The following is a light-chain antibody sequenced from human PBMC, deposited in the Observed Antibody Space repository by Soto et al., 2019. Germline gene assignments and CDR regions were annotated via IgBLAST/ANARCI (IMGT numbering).Light chain of an antibody. CDR3: SSYTSSSTPV. Sequence: QSVLTQPASVSGSPGQSITISCTGTSSDVGGYNYVSWYQQHPGKAPKLMIHDVSNRPSGVSNRFSGSKSGNTASLTISGLQAEDEADYYCSSYTSSSTPVFGGGTKLTVL. V-gene: IGLV2-14*01. CDR1: SSDVGGYNY. J-gene: IGLJ2*01. CDR2: DVS.